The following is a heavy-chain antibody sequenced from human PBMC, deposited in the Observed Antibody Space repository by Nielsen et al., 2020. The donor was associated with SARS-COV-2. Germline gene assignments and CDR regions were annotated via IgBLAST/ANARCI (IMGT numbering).Heavy chain of an antibody. CDR1: GYTFTGYY. Sequence: ASVKVSCKASGYTFTGYYMHWVRQAPGQGLEWMGRINPNSGGTNYAQKFQGRVTMTRDTSISTAYMELSRLRSDDTAVYYCARDYALAARNRQFDYWGQGTLVTVSS. J-gene: IGHJ4*02. V-gene: IGHV1-2*06. D-gene: IGHD3-16*01. CDR2: INPNSGGT. CDR3: ARDYALAARNRQFDY.